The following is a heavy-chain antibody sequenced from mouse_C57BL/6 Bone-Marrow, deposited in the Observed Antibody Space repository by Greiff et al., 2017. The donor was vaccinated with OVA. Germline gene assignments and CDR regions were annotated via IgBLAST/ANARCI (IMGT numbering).Heavy chain of an antibody. Sequence: VQLQQSGAELVRPGASVTLSCKASGYTFTDYEMHWVKQTPVHGLEWIGAIDPETGGTAYNQKFKGKATLTADKSSSTAYMELRSLTSEDSAVYYCTRYDYDEGFAYWGQGTLVTVSA. J-gene: IGHJ3*01. V-gene: IGHV1-15*01. CDR2: IDPETGGT. CDR1: GYTFTDYE. D-gene: IGHD2-4*01. CDR3: TRYDYDEGFAY.